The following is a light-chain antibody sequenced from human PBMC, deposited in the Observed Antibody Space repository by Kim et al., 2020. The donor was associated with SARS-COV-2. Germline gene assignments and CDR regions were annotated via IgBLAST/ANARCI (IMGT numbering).Light chain of an antibody. CDR1: QSVSRS. CDR2: DAS. V-gene: IGKV3-11*01. J-gene: IGKJ4*01. Sequence: LSPGERATLSCRASQSVSRSFAWYQQKPGQAPRLLIYDASKRVTGIPARFSGSGSGTDFTLTISSLEPEDFAVYYCQQRSNWPLTFGGGTKVDIK. CDR3: QQRSNWPLT.